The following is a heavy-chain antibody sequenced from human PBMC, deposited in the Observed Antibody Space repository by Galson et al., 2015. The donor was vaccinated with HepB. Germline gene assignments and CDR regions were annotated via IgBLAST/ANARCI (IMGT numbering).Heavy chain of an antibody. J-gene: IGHJ5*02. CDR2: IIPILGIA. Sequence: SVKVSCKASGGTFSSYTISWVRQAPGQGLEWMGKIIPILGIANYAQKFQGRVTITADKSTSTAYMELSSLRSEDTAVYYCARGILNYDFWSGTVNWFDPWGQGTLVTVSS. CDR3: ARGILNYDFWSGTVNWFDP. CDR1: GGTFSSYT. V-gene: IGHV1-69*02. D-gene: IGHD3-3*01.